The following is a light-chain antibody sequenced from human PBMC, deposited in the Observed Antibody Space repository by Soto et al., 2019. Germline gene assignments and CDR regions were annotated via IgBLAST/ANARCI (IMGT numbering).Light chain of an antibody. Sequence: QITPSSSTLTASITTRATMPRWASQSTSSWLAWYQQKPGRAPKLLIYDDSSLESGVPSRFSGSGSGTEFTLTISSLQPDDFATYYCQQYNSYSPWTFGQGTKVDIK. J-gene: IGKJ1*01. CDR3: QQYNSYSPWT. V-gene: IGKV1-5*01. CDR2: DDS. CDR1: QSTSSW.